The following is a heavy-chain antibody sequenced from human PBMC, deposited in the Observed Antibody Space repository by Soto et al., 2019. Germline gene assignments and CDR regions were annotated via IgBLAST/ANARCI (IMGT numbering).Heavy chain of an antibody. CDR2: IHSDGSST. V-gene: IGHV3-74*01. CDR3: ARGDKGAFDM. CDR1: GFTFSYYW. J-gene: IGHJ3*02. D-gene: IGHD2-21*02. Sequence: EVQLVESGGGLVQPGGSLRLSCAASGFTFSYYWTHWVRQAPGQGLVWVSRIHSDGSSTTYADSVKGRFTISRDNAKNTLYLQMNSLRAEDTAVYYCARGDKGAFDMWGQGTMVSVSS.